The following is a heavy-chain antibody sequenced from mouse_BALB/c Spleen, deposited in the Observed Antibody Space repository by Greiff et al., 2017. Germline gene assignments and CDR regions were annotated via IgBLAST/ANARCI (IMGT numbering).Heavy chain of an antibody. J-gene: IGHJ2*01. CDR1: GFSLTSYG. V-gene: IGHV2-9*02. CDR3: ARERYDEGGFDY. Sequence: VHLVESGPGLVAPSQSLSITCTVSGFSLTSYGVHWVRQPPGKGLEWLGVIWAGGSTNYNSALMSRLSISKDNSKSQVFLKMNSLQTDDTAMYYCARERYDEGGFDYWGQGTTLTVSS. CDR2: IWAGGST. D-gene: IGHD2-14*01.